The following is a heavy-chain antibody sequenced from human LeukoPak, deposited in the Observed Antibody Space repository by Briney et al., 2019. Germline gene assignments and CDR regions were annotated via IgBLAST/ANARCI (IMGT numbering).Heavy chain of an antibody. CDR3: AKNGFAVSGSEFPGDH. J-gene: IGHJ4*02. V-gene: IGHV3-30*02. CDR1: GFTFSNYG. D-gene: IGHD2-21*01. Sequence: PGGSLRLSCAASGFTFSNYGMHWVRQAPGKGLEWVAAIRYDGSSKYYAGSVEGRFTISRDNSKNTLDLQMNTLRAEDTAVYYCAKNGFAVSGSEFPGDHWGQGTLVTVSS. CDR2: IRYDGSSK.